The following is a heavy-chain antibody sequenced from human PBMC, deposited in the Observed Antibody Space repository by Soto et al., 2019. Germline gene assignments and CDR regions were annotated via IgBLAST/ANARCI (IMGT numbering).Heavy chain of an antibody. D-gene: IGHD6-19*01. Sequence: EVQLLESGGGLVQSGGSLRLSCAASGFTFSSYAMSWVRRAPGKGLEWVSAISSSGGSTYYADSVKGRFTISRDNSKVTLFLQVNSLRAEDTAVYYCAKGIAVAEYYFDYWGQGSLVTVSS. J-gene: IGHJ4*02. V-gene: IGHV3-23*01. CDR1: GFTFSSYA. CDR2: ISSSGGST. CDR3: AKGIAVAEYYFDY.